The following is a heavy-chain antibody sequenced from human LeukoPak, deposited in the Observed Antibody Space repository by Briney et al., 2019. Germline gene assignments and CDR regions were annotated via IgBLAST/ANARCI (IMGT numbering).Heavy chain of an antibody. J-gene: IGHJ3*02. V-gene: IGHV3-23*01. Sequence: TGGSLRLSCAASGFTFSSYAMSWVRQAPGKGRDWFSAISGSGGSTYYADSVKGRFTISRDNSKNTLYLQMNSLRAEDTAVYYCAKDLVAVVEYAFDIWGQGTMVTVSS. CDR2: ISGSGGST. CDR1: GFTFSSYA. CDR3: AKDLVAVVEYAFDI. D-gene: IGHD6-19*01.